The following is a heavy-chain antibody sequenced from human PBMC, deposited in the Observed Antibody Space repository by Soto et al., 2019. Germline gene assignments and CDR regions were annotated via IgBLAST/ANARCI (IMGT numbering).Heavy chain of an antibody. D-gene: IGHD2-15*01. CDR3: ARDPRGYCSGGSCYSGFDP. Sequence: ASVKVSCKASGYTFTGYYIHWVRQAPGQGLEWMGWINPNSGGTNYAQKFQGRVTMTRDTSISTAYMELSRLRSDDTAVYYCARDPRGYCSGGSCYSGFDPWGQGTLVTVS. J-gene: IGHJ5*02. CDR1: GYTFTGYY. V-gene: IGHV1-2*02. CDR2: INPNSGGT.